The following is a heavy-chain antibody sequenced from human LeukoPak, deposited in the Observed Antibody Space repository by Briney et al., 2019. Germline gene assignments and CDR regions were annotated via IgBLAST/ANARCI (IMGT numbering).Heavy chain of an antibody. CDR2: ISYDGSNK. J-gene: IGHJ6*03. CDR1: GFTFSSYA. Sequence: GGSLRLSCAAPGFTFSSYAMHRVRQAPGKGLEWVAVISYDGSNKYYVDSVKGRFTISRDNSKNTLYLQMNSLRPEDTAVFYCARDGVAAAGDHYYHMDVWGKGTTVTVSS. V-gene: IGHV3-30*04. CDR3: ARDGVAAAGDHYYHMDV. D-gene: IGHD6-13*01.